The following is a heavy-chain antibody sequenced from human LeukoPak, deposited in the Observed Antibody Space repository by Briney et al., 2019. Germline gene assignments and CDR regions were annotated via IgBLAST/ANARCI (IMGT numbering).Heavy chain of an antibody. CDR3: AKDRYSSSSYFDY. CDR2: INGDGSFT. CDR1: GFTFSSNW. D-gene: IGHD6-6*01. V-gene: IGHV3-74*01. Sequence: GGSLRLSCAASGFTFSSNWMHWVRQAPGKGLVWVSRINGDGSFTTHADSVKGRFTISRGNSKNTLYLQMNSLRAEDTAVYYCAKDRYSSSSYFDYWGQGTLVTVSS. J-gene: IGHJ4*02.